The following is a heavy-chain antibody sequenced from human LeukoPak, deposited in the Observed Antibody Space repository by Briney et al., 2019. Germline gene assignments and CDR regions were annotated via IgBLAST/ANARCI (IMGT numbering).Heavy chain of an antibody. CDR2: IYYSGST. J-gene: IGHJ4*02. Sequence: GSLRLSCAASGFTFSSYGMHWVRQPPGKGLEWIGSIYYSGSTYYNPSLKSRVTISVDTSKNQFSLKLSSVTAADTAVYYCARGGDGDYEVVPGVDYWGQGTLVTVSS. CDR3: ARGGDGDYEVVPGVDY. CDR1: GFTFSSYG. V-gene: IGHV4-39*07. D-gene: IGHD2-21*02.